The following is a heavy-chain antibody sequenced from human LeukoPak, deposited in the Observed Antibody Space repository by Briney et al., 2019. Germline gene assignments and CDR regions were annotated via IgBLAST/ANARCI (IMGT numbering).Heavy chain of an antibody. Sequence: GGSLRLSCAASGFTFSSYSMNWVRQAPGKGLQWVSSISSSSSYIYYADSVKGRFTISRDNAKNSLYLQMNSLRAEDTAVYYCARPINPEYYAFDIWGQGTMVTVSS. CDR1: GFTFSSYS. J-gene: IGHJ3*02. CDR2: ISSSSSYI. V-gene: IGHV3-21*01. CDR3: ARPINPEYYAFDI. D-gene: IGHD2/OR15-2a*01.